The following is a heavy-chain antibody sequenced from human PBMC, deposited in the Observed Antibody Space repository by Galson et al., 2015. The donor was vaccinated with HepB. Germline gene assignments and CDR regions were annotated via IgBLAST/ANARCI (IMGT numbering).Heavy chain of an antibody. Sequence: SLRLSCAASGFTFSSYGMHWVRQAPGKGLEWVAIIWSDGSNKYYADSVKGRFTISRDNSKNTLYLQMNSLRAEDTAVYYCARRGSGTYSIDDWGQGTLVTVSS. CDR3: ARRGSGTYSIDD. CDR2: IWSDGSNK. CDR1: GFTFSSYG. J-gene: IGHJ4*02. D-gene: IGHD1-26*01. V-gene: IGHV3-33*01.